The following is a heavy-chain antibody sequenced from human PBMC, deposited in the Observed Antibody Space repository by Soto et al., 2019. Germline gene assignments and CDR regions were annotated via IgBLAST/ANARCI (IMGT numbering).Heavy chain of an antibody. V-gene: IGHV3-30-3*01. J-gene: IGHJ6*02. CDR1: GFTFSSYA. CDR3: ARVGVGSTYYYYYGMDV. D-gene: IGHD2-2*01. Sequence: GGSLRLSCAASGFTFSSYAMHWVRQAPGKGLEWVAVISYDGSNKYYADSVKGRFTISRDNSKNTLYLQMNSLRAEDTAVYYCARVGVGSTYYYYYGMDVWGQGTTVTVSS. CDR2: ISYDGSNK.